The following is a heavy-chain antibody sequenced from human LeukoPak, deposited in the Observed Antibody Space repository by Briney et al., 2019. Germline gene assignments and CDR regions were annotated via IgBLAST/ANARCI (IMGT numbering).Heavy chain of an antibody. CDR1: GFTFDDYA. D-gene: IGHD4-17*01. CDR2: ISWNSGSI. V-gene: IGHV3-9*01. CDR3: AKDIGGDYDKPDY. J-gene: IGHJ4*02. Sequence: GGSLRLSCAASGFTFDDYAMHWVRQAPGKGLEWVSGISWNSGSIGYADSVKGRFTISRDNAKNSLYLQMNSLRAEDTALYYCAKDIGGDYDKPDYWGQGTLVTVSS.